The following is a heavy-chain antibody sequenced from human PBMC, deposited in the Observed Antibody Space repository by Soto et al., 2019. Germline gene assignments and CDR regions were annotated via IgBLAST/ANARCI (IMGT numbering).Heavy chain of an antibody. CDR1: GFTFSSYA. D-gene: IGHD3-16*02. CDR3: ATDLHLGELSSFDY. CDR2: ISGSGGST. Sequence: EVQLLESGGGLVQSGGSLRLSCAASGFTFSSYAMSWVRQAPGKGLEWVSAISGSGGSTYYADSVKGRFTISRDNSKNTLYLQMNSLRAEDTAVYYCATDLHLGELSSFDYWGQGTLVTVSS. J-gene: IGHJ4*02. V-gene: IGHV3-23*01.